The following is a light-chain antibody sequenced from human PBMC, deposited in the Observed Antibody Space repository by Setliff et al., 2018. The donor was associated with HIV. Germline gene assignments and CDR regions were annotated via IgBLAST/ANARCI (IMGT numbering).Light chain of an antibody. V-gene: IGLV2-23*02. CDR3: CSYAGVYGLRI. J-gene: IGLJ1*01. CDR1: SSDVGSYNL. Sequence: QSVLTQPASVSGSPGQSITISCTGTSSDVGSYNLVSWYQQHPGKAPKLMIYEVNKRPSGVSNRFSGSKSGNTASLTISGLQAEDEADYYCCSYAGVYGLRIFGTGTKV. CDR2: EVN.